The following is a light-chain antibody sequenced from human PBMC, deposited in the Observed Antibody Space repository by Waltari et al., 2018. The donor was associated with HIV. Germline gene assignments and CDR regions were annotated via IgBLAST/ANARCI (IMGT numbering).Light chain of an antibody. V-gene: IGLV1-47*01. CDR3: AAWDDSLSGVV. J-gene: IGLJ2*01. CDR1: NSNIGSTY. Sequence: QSVLTQPPSASGTPGQRVTISCSGSNSNIGSTYVYWYQPLPGTTPKPLIYTNNQRPSGVPDRFSGSKSGTSASLAISGLRSEDEADYYCAAWDDSLSGVVFGGGTKLTVL. CDR2: TNN.